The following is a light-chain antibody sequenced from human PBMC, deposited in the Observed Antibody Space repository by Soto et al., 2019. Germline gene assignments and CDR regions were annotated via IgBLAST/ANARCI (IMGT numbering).Light chain of an antibody. CDR2: GAS. Sequence: EIVLTQSPGTLSLSPGERATLSCRASQSISSSYLGWYRQKPGQATRLLIYGASSRATGIPDRFSGSGSGTDFTLTISRLEPEDFAVYYCQQYGSSFTFGPGTKVDIK. CDR3: QQYGSSFT. J-gene: IGKJ3*01. CDR1: QSISSSY. V-gene: IGKV3-20*01.